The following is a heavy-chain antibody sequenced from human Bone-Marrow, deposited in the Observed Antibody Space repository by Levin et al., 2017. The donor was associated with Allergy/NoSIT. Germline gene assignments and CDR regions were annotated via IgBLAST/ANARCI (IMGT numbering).Heavy chain of an antibody. CDR3: GRLLSRTDYFDK. CDR2: ISPGEFDP. D-gene: IGHD1-1*01. Sequence: RGESLKISCQGSGYSFSSYWIGWVRHTPGKGLEWVGIISPGEFDPTYSPSFRGQVTISADTSISTAYLQWSSLKASDSAIYYCGRLLSRTDYFDKWGQGSPVTVSS. J-gene: IGHJ4*02. V-gene: IGHV5-51*01. CDR1: GYSFSSYW.